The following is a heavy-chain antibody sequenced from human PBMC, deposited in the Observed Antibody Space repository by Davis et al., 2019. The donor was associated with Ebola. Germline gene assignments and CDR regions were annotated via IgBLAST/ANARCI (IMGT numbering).Heavy chain of an antibody. CDR1: GFTFSDYY. CDR2: ISSSGSTI. V-gene: IGHV3-11*04. CDR3: ARAGYCTNGVCYISAQTYYYYYYMDV. Sequence: GESLKISCAASGFTFSDYYMSWIRQAPGKGLEWVSYISSSGSTIYYADSVKGRFTISRDNAKNSLYLQMNSLRAEDTAVYYCARAGYCTNGVCYISAQTYYYYYYMDVWGKGTTVTVSS. J-gene: IGHJ6*03. D-gene: IGHD2-8*01.